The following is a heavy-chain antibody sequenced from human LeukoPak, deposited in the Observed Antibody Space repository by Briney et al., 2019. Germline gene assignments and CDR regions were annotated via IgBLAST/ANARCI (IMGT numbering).Heavy chain of an antibody. Sequence: ASVKVSCKASGYTFTGYYMHWVRQAPGQGLEWMGWINPNSGGTNYAQKFQGRVTMTRDTSISTAYMELSRLRSDDTAVYYCARDAKGAGLYWYFDLWGRGTLVTVSS. D-gene: IGHD4/OR15-4a*01. CDR2: INPNSGGT. CDR1: GYTFTGYY. CDR3: ARDAKGAGLYWYFDL. V-gene: IGHV1-2*02. J-gene: IGHJ2*01.